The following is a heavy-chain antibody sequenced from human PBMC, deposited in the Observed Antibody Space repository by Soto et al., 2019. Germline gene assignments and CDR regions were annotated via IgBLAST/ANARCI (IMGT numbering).Heavy chain of an antibody. CDR1: GFSFSSYS. Sequence: EVQLVESGGGLVQPGGSLRLSCAASGFSFSSYSMNWVRQAPGKGLEWISYTYISSGTSTIYYADSVKGRFTISRDNAKNSLYLQMNSLRDEDTAVYYCARGSGVYGIDYWGQGTLVTVSS. V-gene: IGHV3-48*02. D-gene: IGHD2-15*01. J-gene: IGHJ4*02. CDR3: ARGSGVYGIDY. CDR2: ISSGTSTI.